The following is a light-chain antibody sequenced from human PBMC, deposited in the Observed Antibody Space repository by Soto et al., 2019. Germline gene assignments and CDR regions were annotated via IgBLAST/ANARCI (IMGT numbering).Light chain of an antibody. CDR2: GAF. CDR3: QQYGDSIT. J-gene: IGKJ4*01. CDR1: QTVRSSY. V-gene: IGKV3-20*01. Sequence: IFLTQSPGSLSLSSGERATLSCRASQTVRSSYLAWYQQRPGQTPKLLIYGAFNRAIGIPDRFSGSESGRDYNLTSRRLDPEDSAVYYCQQYGDSITFGGGTKVEI.